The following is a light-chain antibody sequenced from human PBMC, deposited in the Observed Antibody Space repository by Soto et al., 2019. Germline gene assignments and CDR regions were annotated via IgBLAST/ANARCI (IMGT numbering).Light chain of an antibody. CDR2: NVN. CDR3: SSYADTKIWV. J-gene: IGLJ1*01. Sequence: QSLLTQPPSASGSPGQAVTISCTGTSRDIGGYDFVSWYQVRPGEAPQLIIYNVNGRPSGVPRRFSGSKSGNTASLTVSGLQAVDEADYYCSSYADTKIWVFGTWTKVTV. CDR1: SRDIGGYDF. V-gene: IGLV2-8*01.